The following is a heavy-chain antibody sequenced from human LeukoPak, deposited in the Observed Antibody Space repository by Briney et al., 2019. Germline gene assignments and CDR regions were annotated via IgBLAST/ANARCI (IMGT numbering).Heavy chain of an antibody. CDR3: AWGYGMDV. D-gene: IGHD3-16*01. J-gene: IGHJ6*02. V-gene: IGHV4-39*01. CDR2: IYYSGDT. CDR1: GGSISSSSYY. Sequence: SETLSLTCTVSGGSISSSSYYWGWIRQPPGKGLEWIGSIYYSGDTYYNPSLKSRVAISVDSSKNQFSLKVTSVTAADTAVYYWAWGYGMDVWGQGTTVTVSS.